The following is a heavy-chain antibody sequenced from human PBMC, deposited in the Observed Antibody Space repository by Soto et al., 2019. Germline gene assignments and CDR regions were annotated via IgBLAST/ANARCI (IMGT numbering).Heavy chain of an antibody. CDR1: GYTFTRSG. V-gene: IGHV1-18*01. CDR3: AKNGQPPYYYYGMEV. Sequence: GASVKVSCKASGYTFTRSGISWVRQAPGQGLEWMGWISGYNGDANYAQKFQGRVTMTIDTSTTTVYMELRSLTSDDTAVYYCAKNGQPPYYYYGMEVWGQGTTVTVSS. CDR2: ISGYNGDA. D-gene: IGHD2-8*01. J-gene: IGHJ6*02.